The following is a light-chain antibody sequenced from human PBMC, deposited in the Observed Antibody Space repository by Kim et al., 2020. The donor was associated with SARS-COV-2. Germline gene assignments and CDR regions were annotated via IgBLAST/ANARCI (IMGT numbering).Light chain of an antibody. CDR1: QSVSNF. CDR2: DAF. V-gene: IGKV3-11*01. CDR3: QQRHNWPLT. Sequence: PGQRAPRSCRASQSVSNFVAWYQHKPGQSPRLLMYDAFNRATGIPARFSGSVSGTDFTLTISSLEPEDFAVYYCQQRHNWPLTFGGGTKVDIK. J-gene: IGKJ4*01.